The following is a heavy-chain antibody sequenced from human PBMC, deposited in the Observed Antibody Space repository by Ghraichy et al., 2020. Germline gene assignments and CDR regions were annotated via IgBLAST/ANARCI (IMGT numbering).Heavy chain of an antibody. CDR2: ISGSGGST. Sequence: GESLNISCAASGFTFSSYAMSWVRQAPGKGLEWVSAISGSGGSTYYADSVKGRFTISRDNSKNTLYLQMNSLRAEDTAVYYCAKMVDCYDSSGYYRTPYYFDYWGQGTLVTVSS. CDR3: AKMVDCYDSSGYYRTPYYFDY. V-gene: IGHV3-23*01. D-gene: IGHD3-22*01. J-gene: IGHJ4*02. CDR1: GFTFSSYA.